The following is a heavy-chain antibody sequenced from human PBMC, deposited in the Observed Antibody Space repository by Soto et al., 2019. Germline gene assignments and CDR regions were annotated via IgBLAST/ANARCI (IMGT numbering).Heavy chain of an antibody. V-gene: IGHV1-24*01. D-gene: IGHD5-12*01. J-gene: IGHJ4*02. CDR3: ATLDSIYDPIHFGY. Sequence: ASVKVSCKVSGYTLTELSMHWVRQAPGKGLEWMGGFDPEDGETIYAQKFQGRVTMTEDTSTDTAYMELSSLRSEDTAVYYCATLDSIYDPIHFGYWGQGTLVTVSS. CDR2: FDPEDGET. CDR1: GYTLTELS.